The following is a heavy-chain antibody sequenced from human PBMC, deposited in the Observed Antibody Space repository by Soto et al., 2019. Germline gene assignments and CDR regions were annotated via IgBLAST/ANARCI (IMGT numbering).Heavy chain of an antibody. CDR3: ARRAVAGLWFDY. J-gene: IGHJ4*02. CDR2: IYYTGTT. V-gene: IGHV4-59*08. D-gene: IGHD6-13*01. CDR1: GGSISSYY. Sequence: SETLSLTCSVSGGSISSYYWSWIRQPPGKGLEWLGYIYYTGTTNYNPSLKSRVTISVDTSKNQFSLRLSSVTAADTAVYYCARRAVAGLWFDYWGQGILVTSPQ.